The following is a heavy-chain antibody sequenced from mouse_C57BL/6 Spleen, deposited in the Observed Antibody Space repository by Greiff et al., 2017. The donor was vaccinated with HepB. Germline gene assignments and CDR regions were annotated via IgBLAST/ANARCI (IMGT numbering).Heavy chain of an antibody. Sequence: EVKLVESGGGLVKPGGSLKLSCAASGFTFSSYAMSWVRQTPEKRLEWVATISDGGSYTYYPDNVKGRFTISRDNAKNNLYLQMSHLKSEDTAMYYCATEGDYYGSSYPFDYWGQGTTLTVSS. CDR2: ISDGGSYT. J-gene: IGHJ2*01. D-gene: IGHD1-1*01. CDR3: ATEGDYYGSSYPFDY. CDR1: GFTFSSYA. V-gene: IGHV5-4*03.